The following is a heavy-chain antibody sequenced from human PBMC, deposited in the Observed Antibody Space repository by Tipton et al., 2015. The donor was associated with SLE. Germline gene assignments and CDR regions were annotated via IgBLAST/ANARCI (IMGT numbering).Heavy chain of an antibody. CDR3: ARALLEDSNGAFDI. CDR2: IYYSGST. CDR1: GGSISSYY. Sequence: TLSLTCTVSGGSISSYYWSWIRQPPGKGLGWIGYIYYSGSTNYNPSLKSRVTISVDTSKNQFSLKLSSVTAADTAVYYCARALLEDSNGAFDIWGQGTMVTVSS. J-gene: IGHJ3*02. D-gene: IGHD2-21*01. V-gene: IGHV4-59*01.